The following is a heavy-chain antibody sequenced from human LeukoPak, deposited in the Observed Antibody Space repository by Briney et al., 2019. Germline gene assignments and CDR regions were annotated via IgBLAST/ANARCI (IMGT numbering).Heavy chain of an antibody. Sequence: GASVKVSCKASGYTFTSYGISWVRQAPGQGLEWMGWISAYNGNTNYAQKFQGRVTMTTDTSTSTAYMELRSLRSDDTAVYYCARDLWTTVTVMNWFDPWGQGTLVTVSS. D-gene: IGHD4-11*01. CDR2: ISAYNGNT. J-gene: IGHJ5*02. CDR3: ARDLWTTVTVMNWFDP. V-gene: IGHV1-18*01. CDR1: GYTFTSYG.